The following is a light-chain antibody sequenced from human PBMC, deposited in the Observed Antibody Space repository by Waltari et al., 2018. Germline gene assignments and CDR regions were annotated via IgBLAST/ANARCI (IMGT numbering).Light chain of an antibody. CDR3: QQYGSSPLT. Sequence: DIVLTQSPGTLFLSPGERATLSCRASQSVSSSYLAWYQQKPGQAPRLLIYGASSGATSIPDRCSGRGSTTDFTLTSSRLEHEDLAEYYWQQYGSSPLTFGQGTKVEI. J-gene: IGKJ1*01. CDR1: QSVSSSY. V-gene: IGKV3-20*01. CDR2: GAS.